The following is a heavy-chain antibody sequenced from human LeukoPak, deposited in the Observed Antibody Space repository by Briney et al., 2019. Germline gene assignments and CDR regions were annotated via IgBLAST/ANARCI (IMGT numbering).Heavy chain of an antibody. D-gene: IGHD3-10*01. CDR3: ARSSKYPDYGSGINYYFDY. Sequence: PSETLSLTCTVSGGSISTSNYYWGWIRQPPGKGLEWVSYISSSGSTIYYADSVKGRFTISRDNAENSLYLQMNSLRAEDTAVYYCARSSKYPDYGSGINYYFDYWGQGTLVTVSS. CDR1: GGSISTSNYY. CDR2: ISSSGSTI. J-gene: IGHJ4*02. V-gene: IGHV3-11*01.